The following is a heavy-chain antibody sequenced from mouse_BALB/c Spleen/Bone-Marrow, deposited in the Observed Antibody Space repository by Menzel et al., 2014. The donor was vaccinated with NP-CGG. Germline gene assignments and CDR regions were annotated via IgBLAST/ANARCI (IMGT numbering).Heavy chain of an antibody. J-gene: IGHJ1*01. CDR2: IRNKANGYTT. CDR3: AREVQYDIHWYFDV. CDR1: GFTFTDYY. Sequence: EVKLVESGGGLVQPGGSLRLSCATSGFTFTDYYMSWVRQPPGKALEWLGFIRNKANGYTTEYSASVRGRFTISRDNSQSILYLQMNTLRAEVSATYYCAREVQYDIHWYFDVWGAGTTVTVSS. D-gene: IGHD2-10*02. V-gene: IGHV7-3*02.